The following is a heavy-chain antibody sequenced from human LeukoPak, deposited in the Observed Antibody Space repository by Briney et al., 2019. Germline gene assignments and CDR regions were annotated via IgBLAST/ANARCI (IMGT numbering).Heavy chain of an antibody. J-gene: IGHJ4*02. Sequence: PSETLSLTCTVSGGSISSSISYWCWIRQPPGKGLEWIATIYYSGSTYYRPSLKSRVTISVDTSKNQFSLKVTSMTAADTAVYYCARRIVGVIDAFDYWGQGALVTVSS. D-gene: IGHD1-26*01. CDR3: ARRIVGVIDAFDY. CDR1: GGSISSSISY. V-gene: IGHV4-39*01. CDR2: IYYSGST.